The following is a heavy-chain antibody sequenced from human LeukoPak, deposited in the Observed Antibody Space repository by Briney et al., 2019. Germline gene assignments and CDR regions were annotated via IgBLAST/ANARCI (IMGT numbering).Heavy chain of an antibody. D-gene: IGHD1-26*01. V-gene: IGHV1-8*01. J-gene: IGHJ6*03. CDR3: EKGKGAATSYYYYYRDL. CDR2: MNPNSGNT. CDR1: GYTFTSYD. Sequence: ASVKVSCKASGYTFTSYDINWVLQATGQGLEWMGWMNPNSGNTGYAQKFQGRVSMTRNTSISTAYMELSSLRSEDTAVYYCEKGKGAATSYYYYYRDLWGNRTMVTVSS.